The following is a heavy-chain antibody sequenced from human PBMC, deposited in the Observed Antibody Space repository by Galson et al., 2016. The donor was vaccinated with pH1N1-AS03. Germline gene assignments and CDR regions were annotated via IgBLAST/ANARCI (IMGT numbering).Heavy chain of an antibody. Sequence: SLRLSCAASGFTFSNYAINWVRQAPGKGLEWVAVISNDGSNQYYADSVKGRFTISRDNSKSTLYLQMASLRTGDTAVYYCARANYATAFDYWGQGTLVTVSS. CDR3: ARANYATAFDY. V-gene: IGHV3-30*04. CDR2: ISNDGSNQ. CDR1: GFTFSNYA. D-gene: IGHD2-2*01. J-gene: IGHJ4*02.